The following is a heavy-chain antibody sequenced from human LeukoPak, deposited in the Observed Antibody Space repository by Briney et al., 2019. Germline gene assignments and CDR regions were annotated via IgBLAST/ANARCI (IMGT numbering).Heavy chain of an antibody. J-gene: IGHJ4*02. CDR2: IYHSGST. V-gene: IGHV4-38-2*02. Sequence: PSETLSLTCTVSGYSISSGYYWGWIRQPPGKGLEWIGSIYHSGSTYYNPSLKSRVTISVDTSKNQFSLKLSSVTAADTAVYYCARGPSWYYFDYWGQGTLVTVSS. CDR1: GYSISSGYY. CDR3: ARGPSWYYFDY.